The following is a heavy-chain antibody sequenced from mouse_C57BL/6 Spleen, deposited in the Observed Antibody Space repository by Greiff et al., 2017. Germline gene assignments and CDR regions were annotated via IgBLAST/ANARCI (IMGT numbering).Heavy chain of an antibody. CDR3: ARDDLRLGDYYAMDY. J-gene: IGHJ4*01. CDR1: GYSITSGYY. D-gene: IGHD3-2*02. CDR2: ISYDGSN. V-gene: IGHV3-6*01. Sequence: EVKLVESGPGLVKPSQSLSLTCSVTGYSITSGYYWNWIRQFPGNKLEWMGYISYDGSNNYNPSLKNRISITRDTSKNQFFLKLNSVATEDTATYYCARDDLRLGDYYAMDYWGQGTSVTVSS.